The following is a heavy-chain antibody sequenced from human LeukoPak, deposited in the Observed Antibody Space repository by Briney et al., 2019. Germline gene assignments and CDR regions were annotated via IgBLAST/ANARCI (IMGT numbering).Heavy chain of an antibody. CDR1: GFTFRIYS. CDR2: ISSSSSDT. D-gene: IGHD3-3*01. Sequence: PGGSLRLSCAASGFTFRIYSMNWVRQAPGKGPEWVSSISSSSSDTYYADSVKGRFTISRDNAKNSLYLQMNSLRAEDTAVYYCATDYDFWSGYQNSTPFDYWGQGTLVTVSS. J-gene: IGHJ4*02. V-gene: IGHV3-21*01. CDR3: ATDYDFWSGYQNSTPFDY.